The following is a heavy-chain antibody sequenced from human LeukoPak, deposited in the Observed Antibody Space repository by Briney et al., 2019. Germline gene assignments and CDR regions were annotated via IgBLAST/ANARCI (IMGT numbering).Heavy chain of an antibody. J-gene: IGHJ4*02. CDR1: GYTFTSYG. V-gene: IGHV1-2*02. CDR2: INPNSGGT. Sequence: ASVKVSCKASGYTFTSYGISWVRQAPGQGLEWMGWINPNSGGTNYAQKFQGRVTMTRDTSISTAYMELSRLRSDDTAVYYCASIPVAGFFDYWGQGTLVTVSS. CDR3: ASIPVAGFFDY. D-gene: IGHD6-19*01.